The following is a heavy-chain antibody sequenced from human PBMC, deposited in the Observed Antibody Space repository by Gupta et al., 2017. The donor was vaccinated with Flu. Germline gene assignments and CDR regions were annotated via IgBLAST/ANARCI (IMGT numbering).Heavy chain of an antibody. CDR1: GFTFSSYA. Sequence: EVQLLESGGGLVQPGGSLRLSCAAAGFTFSSYAMSWVRQAPGKGLEWVSAISGSGGSTYYADSVKGRFTISRDNSKNTLYLQMNSLRAEDTAVYYCAKFKNGVYYFDYWGQGTLVTVSS. CDR3: AKFKNGVYYFDY. CDR2: ISGSGGST. D-gene: IGHD2-8*01. J-gene: IGHJ4*02. V-gene: IGHV3-23*01.